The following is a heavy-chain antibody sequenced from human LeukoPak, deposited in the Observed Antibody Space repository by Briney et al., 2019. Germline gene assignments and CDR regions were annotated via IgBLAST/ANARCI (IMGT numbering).Heavy chain of an antibody. D-gene: IGHD3-10*01. CDR2: INHSGST. CDR3: APMVRGVILPWFDP. CDR1: GGSFSGYY. Sequence: PSETLSLTCAVYGGSFSGYYWSWIRQPPGKGLEWIGEINHSGSTNYNPSLKSRVTISVDTSKNQFSLKLSSVTAADTAVYYCAPMVRGVILPWFDPWGQGTLVTVSS. V-gene: IGHV4-34*01. J-gene: IGHJ5*02.